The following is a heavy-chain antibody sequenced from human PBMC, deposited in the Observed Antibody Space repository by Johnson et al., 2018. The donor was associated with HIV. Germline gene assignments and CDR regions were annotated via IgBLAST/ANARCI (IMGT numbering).Heavy chain of an antibody. J-gene: IGHJ3*02. Sequence: QVTLVESGGGVVQPGGSLRLSCAASGFNFNIYGMHWVRQAPVRGLEWVAFIRYDGSYKNYVDSAKGRFTISRDNSKNTLYLQMNSLRAEDTALYYCARDKDYGGNHDAFDIWGQGTMVTVSS. CDR3: ARDKDYGGNHDAFDI. D-gene: IGHD4-23*01. CDR2: IRYDGSYK. V-gene: IGHV3-30*02. CDR1: GFNFNIYG.